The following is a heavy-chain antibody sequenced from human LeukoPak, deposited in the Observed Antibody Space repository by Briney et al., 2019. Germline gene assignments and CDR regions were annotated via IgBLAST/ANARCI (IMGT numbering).Heavy chain of an antibody. D-gene: IGHD1-26*01. Sequence: GGSLRLSCAASGFTFSSYSMNWVRQAPGKGLEWVSSISSSSSYIYYADSVKGRFTISRDNAKNSLYLQTNSLRAEDTAVYYCARDLGAGADEFFDYWGQGALVTVSS. V-gene: IGHV3-21*01. CDR3: ARDLGAGADEFFDY. CDR1: GFTFSSYS. CDR2: ISSSSSYI. J-gene: IGHJ4*02.